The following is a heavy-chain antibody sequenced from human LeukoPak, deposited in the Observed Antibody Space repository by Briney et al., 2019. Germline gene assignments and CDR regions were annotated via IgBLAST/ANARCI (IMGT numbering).Heavy chain of an antibody. J-gene: IGHJ4*02. V-gene: IGHV3-23*01. Sequence: GGSLRLSCAASGFTFSSYAMSWVRQAPGKGLEWVSTLSGSGGSTYYADSVKGRFTISRDNSKNTLYLQMNSLKAEDTAVYYCAKDLSGAFDYWGQGTLVTVSS. CDR3: AKDLSGAFDY. D-gene: IGHD3-10*01. CDR2: LSGSGGST. CDR1: GFTFSSYA.